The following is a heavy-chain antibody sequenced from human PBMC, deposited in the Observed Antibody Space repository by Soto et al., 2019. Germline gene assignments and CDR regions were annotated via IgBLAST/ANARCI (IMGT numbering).Heavy chain of an antibody. Sequence: PGGSLRLSCAASGFTFSSYSMNFVRQAPGKGLEWVSSISSSSSYIYYADSVKGRFTISRDNAKNSLYLQMNSLRAEDTAVYYCAREGYSSGCCTLDPWGQGTMVTVSS. V-gene: IGHV3-21*01. CDR3: AREGYSSGCCTLDP. CDR2: ISSSSSYI. D-gene: IGHD6-19*01. CDR1: GFTFSSYS. J-gene: IGHJ5*02.